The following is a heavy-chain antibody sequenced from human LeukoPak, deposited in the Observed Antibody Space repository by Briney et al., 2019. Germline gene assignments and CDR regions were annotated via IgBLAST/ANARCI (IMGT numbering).Heavy chain of an antibody. CDR3: ARVEVMAGYGDFDY. CDR2: INPNSGGT. J-gene: IGHJ4*02. Sequence: ASVKVSCKASGYTFTAYYMHWVRQAPGQGLEWMGRINPNSGGTNYAQKFQGRVTMTRDTSISTAYMELSRLRSDDTAVYYCARVEVMAGYGDFDYWGQGTLVTVSS. V-gene: IGHV1-2*06. CDR1: GYTFTAYY. D-gene: IGHD6-19*01.